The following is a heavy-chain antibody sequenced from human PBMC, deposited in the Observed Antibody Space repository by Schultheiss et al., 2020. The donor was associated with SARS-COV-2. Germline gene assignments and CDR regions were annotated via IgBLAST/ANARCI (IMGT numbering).Heavy chain of an antibody. CDR3: VSGDYARAFDI. J-gene: IGHJ3*02. CDR2: IIPIFGTA. D-gene: IGHD4-17*01. Sequence: SVKVSCKASGGTFSSYAISWVRQAPGQGLEWMGGIIPIFGTANYAQKFQGRVTITADESTSTAYMELSSLRSEDTAVYYCVSGDYARAFDIWGQGTMVTVSS. V-gene: IGHV1-69*13. CDR1: GGTFSSYA.